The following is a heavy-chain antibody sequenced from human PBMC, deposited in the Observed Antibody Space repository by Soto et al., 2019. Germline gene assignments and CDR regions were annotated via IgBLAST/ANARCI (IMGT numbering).Heavy chain of an antibody. CDR1: GYTFTSSY. Sequence: ASAKVSCKASGYTFTSSYRHWVRQAPGQGLEWMGIINPSGGSTSYAQKFQGRVTMTRDTSTSTVYMELSSLRSEDTAVYYCARDQDPWRGSSGYYRSEYYYGMDVWGQGTTVTVSS. J-gene: IGHJ6*02. CDR3: ARDQDPWRGSSGYYRSEYYYGMDV. V-gene: IGHV1-46*01. CDR2: INPSGGST. D-gene: IGHD3-22*01.